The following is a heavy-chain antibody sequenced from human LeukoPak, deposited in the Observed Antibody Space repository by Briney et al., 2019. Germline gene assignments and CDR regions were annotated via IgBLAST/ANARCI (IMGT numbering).Heavy chain of an antibody. D-gene: IGHD5-18*01. J-gene: IGHJ4*02. CDR2: ISYDGSSK. CDR1: GFTFSSYS. CDR3: AGLDTALVFDYFDY. V-gene: IGHV3-30*04. Sequence: GRSLRLSCAASGFTFSSYSMHWVRQAPGKGLEWVAVISYDGSSKYYADSVKGRFTISRDNSMNTLYLQMNSLRPEDTAAYYCAGLDTALVFDYFDYWGLGTLVTVSS.